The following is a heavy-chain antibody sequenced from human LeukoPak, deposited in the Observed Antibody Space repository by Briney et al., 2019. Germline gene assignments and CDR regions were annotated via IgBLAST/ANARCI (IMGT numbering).Heavy chain of an antibody. D-gene: IGHD3-22*01. CDR2: ISGSGGST. J-gene: IGHJ3*02. Sequence: GGSLRLSCVASGFTFSSYAMSWVRQAPGKGLEWVSAISGSGGSTYYADSVKGRFTISRDNSKNTLYLQMNSLRAEDTAVYYCAKDHVFLAYYYDSSGTSRAFDSWGQGTMVTVSS. CDR1: GFTFSSYA. V-gene: IGHV3-23*01. CDR3: AKDHVFLAYYYDSSGTSRAFDS.